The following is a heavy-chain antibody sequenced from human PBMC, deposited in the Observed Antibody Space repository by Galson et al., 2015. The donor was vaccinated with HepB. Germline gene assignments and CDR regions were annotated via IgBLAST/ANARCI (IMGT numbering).Heavy chain of an antibody. J-gene: IGHJ4*02. D-gene: IGHD4-17*01. CDR1: GFTFSSYG. CDR2: ISYDGSNK. Sequence: SLRLSCAASGFTFSSYGMHWVRQAPGKGLEWVAVISYDGSNKYYADSVKGRFTISRDNSKNTLYLQMNSLRAEDTAVYYCAKDRFGYGDRRFDYWGQGTLVTVSS. V-gene: IGHV3-30*18. CDR3: AKDRFGYGDRRFDY.